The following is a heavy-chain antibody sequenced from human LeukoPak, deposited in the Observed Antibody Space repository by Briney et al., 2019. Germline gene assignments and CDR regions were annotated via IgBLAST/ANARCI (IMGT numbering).Heavy chain of an antibody. Sequence: GGSLRLSCGASGFTFSSYAMSWVRQAPGKGLEWVSGISGSGGTTYYAEPVKGRFTISRDNSKNTLCLQMNSLRTEDTAVYFCAVGWYSGSTEHWGQGTLVTVSS. D-gene: IGHD1-26*01. CDR2: ISGSGGTT. J-gene: IGHJ4*02. CDR1: GFTFSSYA. V-gene: IGHV3-23*01. CDR3: AVGWYSGSTEH.